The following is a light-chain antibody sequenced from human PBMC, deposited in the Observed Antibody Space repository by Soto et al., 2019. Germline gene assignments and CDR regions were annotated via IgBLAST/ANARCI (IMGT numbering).Light chain of an antibody. Sequence: EIVMTQSPATLSVSPGERATLSCRASQSISSNLAWYQQKPGQAPRLPIYGASTRATGIPARFSGSGSGTEFTLTISSLQSEDVAVYYCQQYNQWRTFGQGTKVDIK. CDR2: GAS. V-gene: IGKV3-15*01. CDR3: QQYNQWRT. CDR1: QSISSN. J-gene: IGKJ1*01.